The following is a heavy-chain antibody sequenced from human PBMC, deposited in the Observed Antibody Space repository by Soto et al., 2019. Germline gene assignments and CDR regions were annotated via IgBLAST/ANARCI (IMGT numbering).Heavy chain of an antibody. Sequence: QVQLQESGPGLVKPSQTLSLTCTVSGGSISSGDYYWSWIRQPPGKVLEWIGYIYYSGSTYYNPSLNGRVTITVDTSKNQVSLKLSSVTAADTAVYYCARSDLSSGPISTFDPWGQGTLVTVSS. D-gene: IGHD3-10*02. CDR2: IYYSGST. V-gene: IGHV4-30-4*01. CDR1: GGSISSGDYY. CDR3: ARSDLSSGPISTFDP. J-gene: IGHJ5*02.